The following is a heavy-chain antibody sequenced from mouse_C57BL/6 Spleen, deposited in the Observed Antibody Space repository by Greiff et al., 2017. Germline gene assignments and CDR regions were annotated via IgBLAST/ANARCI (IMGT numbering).Heavy chain of an antibody. Sequence: QVQLQQSGAELARPGASVKLSCKASGYTFTSYGIRWVKQRTGQGLEWIGEIYPRSGNPYYNEKFKGKATLTADKSSSTAYMELRSLTSEDSAVYFCAREIRREERYVDDWGQGTTRTVSA. V-gene: IGHV1-81*01. D-gene: IGHD2-12*01. J-gene: IGHJ2*01. CDR3: AREIRREERYVDD. CDR2: IYPRSGNP. CDR1: GYTFTSYG.